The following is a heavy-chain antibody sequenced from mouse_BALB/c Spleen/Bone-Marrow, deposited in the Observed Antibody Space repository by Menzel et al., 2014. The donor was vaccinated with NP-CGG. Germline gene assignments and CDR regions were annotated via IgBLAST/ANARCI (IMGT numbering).Heavy chain of an antibody. V-gene: IGHV14-3*02. Sequence: EVKEVESGAELVKPGASVKLSCTASGFNIKDTYMHWVKQRPEQGLEWIGRIDPANGNTKYDPKFQGKATITADTSSNTAYLQLSSLTSEDTTVYYCARYYYAMDYWGQGTSVTVYS. CDR2: IDPANGNT. CDR3: ARYYYAMDY. CDR1: GFNIKDTY. J-gene: IGHJ4*01.